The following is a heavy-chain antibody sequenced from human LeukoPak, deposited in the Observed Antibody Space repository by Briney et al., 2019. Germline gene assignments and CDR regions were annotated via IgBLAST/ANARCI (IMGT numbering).Heavy chain of an antibody. J-gene: IGHJ4*02. V-gene: IGHV1-2*06. CDR1: GYTFTDYY. Sequence: ASVKVSCKASGYTFTDYYMHWVRQAPGQGLEWMGRINPNSGGTNYAQKFQGRVTMTRDTSISTAYMELSRLRSDDTAVYYCARAPYYYDSSGYYYFGYWGQGTLVTVSS. CDR3: ARAPYYYDSSGYYYFGY. CDR2: INPNSGGT. D-gene: IGHD3-22*01.